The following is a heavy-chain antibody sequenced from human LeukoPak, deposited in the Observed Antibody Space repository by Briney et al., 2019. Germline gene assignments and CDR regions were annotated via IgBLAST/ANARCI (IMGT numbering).Heavy chain of an antibody. CDR1: GGSISSNNYY. D-gene: IGHD3-3*01. V-gene: IGHV4-39*01. CDR3: QSRFLEWLLDY. J-gene: IGHJ4*02. Sequence: SETLSLTCTISGGSISSNNYYWGWIRQPPGKGLEWIGSIYYGGYTYYNPSLKSRVTISVDTSKNQFSLKLSSVTAADTAIYYCQSRFLEWLLDYWGQGTLVTVSS. CDR2: IYYGGYT.